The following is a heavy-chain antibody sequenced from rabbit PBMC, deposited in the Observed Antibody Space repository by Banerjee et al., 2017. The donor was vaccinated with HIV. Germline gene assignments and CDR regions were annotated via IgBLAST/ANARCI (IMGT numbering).Heavy chain of an antibody. CDR1: GFSFSSNYW. D-gene: IGHD4-2*01. CDR3: ARAGYAGDGYDVFNL. CDR2: IYAGSSGST. Sequence: QSLEESGGDLVKPGASLTLTCTASGFSFSSNYWICWVRQAPGKGLEWIACIYAGSSGSTYYASWAKGRFTISKTSSTTVTLQMTSLTAADTATYFCARAGYAGDGYDVFNLWGPGTLVTVS. V-gene: IGHV1S40*01. J-gene: IGHJ4*01.